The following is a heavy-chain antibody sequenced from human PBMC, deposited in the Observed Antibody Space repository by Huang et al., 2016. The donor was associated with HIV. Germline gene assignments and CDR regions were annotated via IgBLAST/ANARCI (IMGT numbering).Heavy chain of an antibody. V-gene: IGHV5-51*07. CDR2: GIPGGADT. J-gene: IGHJ4*02. D-gene: IGHD2-2*01. CDR3: ARFSHKRSTHESGFGY. CDR1: GYTFTHYW. Sequence: EVQLVQSGVELKKPGESLKISCRASGYTFTHYWIGWVHRMPGKGLDWMGIGIPGGADTRYSPSFQGQVTISADKSVNTAYLQWGGLKASDTAIYYCARFSHKRSTHESGFGYWGQGTLVTVSS.